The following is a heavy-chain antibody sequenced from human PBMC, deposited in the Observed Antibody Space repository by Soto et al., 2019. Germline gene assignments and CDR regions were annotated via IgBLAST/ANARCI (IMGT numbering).Heavy chain of an antibody. Sequence: GGSLRLSCAASGFTFSSYGMHWVRQAPGKGLEWVAVIWYDGSNKYYADSVKGRFTISRDNSKNTLYLQMNSLRAEDTAVYYCARGGRLPYYYGMDVWGQGTTVTVSS. CDR1: GFTFSSYG. CDR2: IWYDGSNK. D-gene: IGHD4-17*01. V-gene: IGHV3-33*01. J-gene: IGHJ6*02. CDR3: ARGGRLPYYYGMDV.